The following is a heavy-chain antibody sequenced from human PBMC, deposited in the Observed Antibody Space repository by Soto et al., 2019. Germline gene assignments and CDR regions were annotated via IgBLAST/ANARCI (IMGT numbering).Heavy chain of an antibody. V-gene: IGHV4-59*01. CDR3: ARANSSTWYKLEYKWFDP. Sequence: SETLSLTCTVSGASINDYYWSWIRHTPGKGLEWVGFMYYSETTKYNPSLKGRVNMSLDTSKNQVSLHLKSVTAADTAVYYCARANSSTWYKLEYKWFDPWGQGTLVTVSS. CDR1: GASINDYY. D-gene: IGHD6-13*01. J-gene: IGHJ5*02. CDR2: MYYSETT.